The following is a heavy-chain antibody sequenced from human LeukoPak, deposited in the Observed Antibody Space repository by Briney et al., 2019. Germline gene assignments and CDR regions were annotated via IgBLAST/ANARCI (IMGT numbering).Heavy chain of an antibody. CDR2: ISGSGGST. Sequence: GGSLRLSCAASGFTFSSYAMSWVRQAPGKGLEWVSAISGSGGSTYYADSVKGRFTISRDNSKNTLYLQMNSLRAEDTAVYYCARASSWYRLFDYWGRGTLVTVSS. CDR3: ARASSWYRLFDY. D-gene: IGHD6-13*01. J-gene: IGHJ4*02. V-gene: IGHV3-23*01. CDR1: GFTFSSYA.